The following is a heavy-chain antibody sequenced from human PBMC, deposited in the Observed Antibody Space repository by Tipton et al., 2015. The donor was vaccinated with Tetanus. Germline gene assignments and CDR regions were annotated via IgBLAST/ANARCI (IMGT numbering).Heavy chain of an antibody. V-gene: IGHV4-4*01. CDR2: IYYSGTT. CDR3: ARTPDYYYGMDV. CDR1: GGPVSSSNW. Sequence: TLSLTCDVSGGPVSSSNWWSWVRQAPGKGLEWIGEIYYSGTTNYNPSLKSRVTISTDKSKNQVSLRLNSVIAADTAVYFCARTPDYYYGMDVWGQGTTVTVSS. J-gene: IGHJ6*02.